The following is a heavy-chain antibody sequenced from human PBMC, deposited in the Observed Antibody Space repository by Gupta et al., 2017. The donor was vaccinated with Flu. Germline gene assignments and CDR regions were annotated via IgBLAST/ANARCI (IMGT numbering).Heavy chain of an antibody. V-gene: IGHV3-74*01. J-gene: IGHJ6*02. CDR1: GFTFSSYW. D-gene: IGHD1-14*01. CDR3: ARAYTVGSGGTSYYYYGMDV. Sequence: EVQLVESGGGLVQPGGSLRLSCAASGFTFSSYWMHWVRQAPGKGLVWVSRINRDGSSTSYADSVKGRFTISRDNAKNTLYLQMNSLRAEDTAVYYCARAYTVGSGGTSYYYYGMDVWGQGTTVTVSS. CDR2: INRDGSST.